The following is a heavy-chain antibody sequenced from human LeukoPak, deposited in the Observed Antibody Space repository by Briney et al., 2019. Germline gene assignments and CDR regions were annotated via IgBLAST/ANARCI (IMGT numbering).Heavy chain of an antibody. CDR2: IKQDGSEK. V-gene: IGHV3-7*01. CDR1: GFTFSSYW. CDR3: ARVKDIVLMVYARYAFDI. D-gene: IGHD2-8*01. Sequence: GGSLRLSCAASGFTFSSYWMSWVRQAPGKGLEWVANIKQDGSEKHYVDSVKGRFTISRDNAKNSLYLQMNSLRAEDTAVYYCARVKDIVLMVYARYAFDIWGQGTMVTVSS. J-gene: IGHJ3*02.